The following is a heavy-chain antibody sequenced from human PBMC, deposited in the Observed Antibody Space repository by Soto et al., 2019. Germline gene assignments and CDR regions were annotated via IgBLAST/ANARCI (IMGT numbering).Heavy chain of an antibody. D-gene: IGHD3-16*01. V-gene: IGHV3-23*01. CDR3: AKDSYNDFRPGHYYRLDY. CDR1: RFSFNTFA. Sequence: GGSLRRSCVASRFSFNTFAMGWVRQAPGKXLEWVSSINAGGGNTYYADSVKGRFTVSRDNSKNTLHLQMDTLRAEDTAIYYCAKDSYNDFRPGHYYRLDYWRHLTPFTASP. J-gene: IGHJ4*01. CDR2: INAGGGNT.